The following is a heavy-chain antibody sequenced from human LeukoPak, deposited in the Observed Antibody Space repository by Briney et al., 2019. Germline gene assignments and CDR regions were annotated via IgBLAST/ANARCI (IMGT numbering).Heavy chain of an antibody. Sequence: GGSLRLSCVASGFTYSEYSMNWVRQAPGKGLEWVSYISFSSTTTYYADSVKGRFTISRDDAMNSLYLQMNSLRAEDTAVYYCARDARLYYYDSSGYSAAFDIWGQGTMVTVSS. V-gene: IGHV3-48*04. CDR1: GFTYSEYS. J-gene: IGHJ3*02. D-gene: IGHD3-22*01. CDR2: ISFSSTTT. CDR3: ARDARLYYYDSSGYSAAFDI.